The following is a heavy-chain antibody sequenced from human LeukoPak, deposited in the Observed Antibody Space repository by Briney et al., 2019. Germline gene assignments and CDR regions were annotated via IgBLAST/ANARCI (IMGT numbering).Heavy chain of an antibody. V-gene: IGHV4-34*01. J-gene: IGHJ4*02. CDR1: SESFSGYF. D-gene: IGHD5-18*01. Sequence: PSETLSLTCAIYSESFSGYFWSWIRQPPGKGLEWIGEINYSGSTNYNPSLKSRVTISVDTSKNQFSLKLSSVTAADTAVYYCARAITGPTAMAFDYWGQGTLVTVSS. CDR3: ARAITGPTAMAFDY. CDR2: INYSGST.